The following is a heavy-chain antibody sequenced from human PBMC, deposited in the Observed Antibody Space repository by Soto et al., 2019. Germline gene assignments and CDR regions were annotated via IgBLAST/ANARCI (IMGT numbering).Heavy chain of an antibody. J-gene: IGHJ5*02. CDR3: ARVGVRDGDYGVSRFDP. Sequence: SETLSLTWAVYGGSFSGDCWSWIRQPPGKGLEWIGEINHSGTTNYNPSLKSRVTISVDTSKNQFSLKLSSVTAADTAVYYCARVGVRDGDYGVSRFDPWGQGTLVTVSS. V-gene: IGHV4-34*01. CDR1: GGSFSGDC. D-gene: IGHD4-17*01. CDR2: INHSGTT.